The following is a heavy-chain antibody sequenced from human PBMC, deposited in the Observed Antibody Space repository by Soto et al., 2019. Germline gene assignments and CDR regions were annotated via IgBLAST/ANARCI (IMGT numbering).Heavy chain of an antibody. J-gene: IGHJ5*02. CDR3: ARGRGYRGRIPNPRWFDP. D-gene: IGHD5-12*01. CDR2: INHSGST. V-gene: IGHV4-34*01. CDR1: GGSFSCYY. Sequence: PSETLSLTCAVYGGSFSCYYWSWIRQPPGKGLEWIGEINHSGSTNYNPSLKSRVTISVDTSKNQFSLKLSSVTAADTAVYYCARGRGYRGRIPNPRWFDPWGQGTLVTVS.